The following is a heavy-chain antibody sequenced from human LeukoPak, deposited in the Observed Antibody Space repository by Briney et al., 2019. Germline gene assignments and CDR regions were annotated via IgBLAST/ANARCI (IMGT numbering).Heavy chain of an antibody. V-gene: IGHV4-38-2*02. J-gene: IGHJ4*02. CDR2: IYHSGST. Sequence: SETLSLTCTVSGYSISSGYYWGWIRQPPGKGLEWIGSIYHSGSTYYNPSLKSRVTISVDTSKNQFSLKLSSVTAADTAVYYCARENYGHINYWGQGTLVTVSS. CDR3: ARENYGHINY. CDR1: GYSISSGYY. D-gene: IGHD4-17*01.